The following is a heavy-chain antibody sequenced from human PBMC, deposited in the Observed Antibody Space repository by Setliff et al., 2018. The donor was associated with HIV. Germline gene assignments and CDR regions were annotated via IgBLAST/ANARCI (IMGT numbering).Heavy chain of an antibody. CDR2: LRFDGSNQ. CDR1: GFTFSSYA. V-gene: IGHV3-30*02. D-gene: IGHD2-2*01. CDR3: ARDALGSTSCYWYSSGCHGMNWFDP. J-gene: IGHJ5*02. Sequence: PGGSLRLSCEASGFTFSSYAMHWVRQAPGKGLEWVAFLRFDGSNQYYADSVKGRFTISRDNSRNTLYLQMHSLTPEDTAVYYCARDALGSTSCYWYSSGCHGMNWFDPWGQGTLVTVSS.